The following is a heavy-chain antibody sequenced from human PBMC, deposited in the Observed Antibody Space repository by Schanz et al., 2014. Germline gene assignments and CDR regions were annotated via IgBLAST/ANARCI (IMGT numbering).Heavy chain of an antibody. J-gene: IGHJ4*02. V-gene: IGHV3-7*01. D-gene: IGHD6-13*01. Sequence: VQLVESGGGVVQPGRSLRLSCAASGFSFNNYWMTWFRQAPGKGLEWVANIIHDGSEKFYVDSVKGRFTISRDNAKNSLYLQMDALRAEDTAVYYCARDLRNSRPSYYDHWGQGTLVTVSA. CDR2: IIHDGSEK. CDR3: ARDLRNSRPSYYDH. CDR1: GFSFNNYW.